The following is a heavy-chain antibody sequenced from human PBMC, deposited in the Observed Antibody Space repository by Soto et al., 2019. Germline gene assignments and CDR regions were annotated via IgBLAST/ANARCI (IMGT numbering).Heavy chain of an antibody. Sequence: QVQLVQSGAEVKKPGASVKVSCKASGYTFTSYYMHWVRQAPGQGLEWMGIINPSGGSTSYAQKSRGRXTXTXXTSTSSGYMELSSLRSEATAVSYCASVRSWSCCDYWAQGTLVTVSS. D-gene: IGHD6-13*01. CDR2: INPSGGST. J-gene: IGHJ4*02. CDR1: GYTFTSYY. V-gene: IGHV1-46*01. CDR3: ASVRSWSCCDY.